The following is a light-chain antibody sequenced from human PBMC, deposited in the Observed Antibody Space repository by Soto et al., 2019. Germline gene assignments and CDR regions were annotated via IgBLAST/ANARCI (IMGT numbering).Light chain of an antibody. CDR1: QSVTSNY. V-gene: IGKV3-20*01. J-gene: IGKJ4*01. Sequence: IVLTQSACTLSLSPGERATLSCRARQSVTSNYLAWYQQKPGQAPRLLIYDVSSRATGIPDRFSGSGSGTDFTLTSSRLEPEDFAMYYCQQYASSPLTFGGGTKVDI. CDR2: DVS. CDR3: QQYASSPLT.